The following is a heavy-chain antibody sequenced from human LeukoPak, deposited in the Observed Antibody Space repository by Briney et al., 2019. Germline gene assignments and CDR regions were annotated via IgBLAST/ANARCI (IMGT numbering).Heavy chain of an antibody. V-gene: IGHV4-61*02. CDR1: GGSISSGSYY. Sequence: SQTLSLTCIVSGGSISSGSYYCSWIRHPAGKGLEWIGRIYTSGSTNYNPSLKSRVTISVDTSKNQFSLKLSSVTAADTAVYYCARHESRVEAPPYDYWGQGTLVTVSS. D-gene: IGHD5-24*01. J-gene: IGHJ4*02. CDR2: IYTSGST. CDR3: ARHESRVEAPPYDY.